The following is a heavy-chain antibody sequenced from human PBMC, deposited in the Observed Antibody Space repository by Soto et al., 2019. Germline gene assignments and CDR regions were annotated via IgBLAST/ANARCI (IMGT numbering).Heavy chain of an antibody. CDR3: ARDRLWDYGDYGIDY. Sequence: GASVKVSCKASGYTFTSYGISGVRQAPGQGLEWMGWISAYNGNTNYAQKLQGRVTMTTDTSTSTAYMELRSLRSDDTAVYYCARDRLWDYGDYGIDYWGQGTLVTVSS. CDR1: GYTFTSYG. D-gene: IGHD4-17*01. V-gene: IGHV1-18*01. CDR2: ISAYNGNT. J-gene: IGHJ4*02.